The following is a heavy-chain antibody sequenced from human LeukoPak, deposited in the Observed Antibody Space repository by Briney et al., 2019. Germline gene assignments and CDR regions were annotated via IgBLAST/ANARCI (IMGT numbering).Heavy chain of an antibody. V-gene: IGHV3-30*02. D-gene: IGHD7-27*01. Sequence: GGSLRLSCAASGFTFSSYAMHWVRQAPGKGLEWVAFIRYDGSNKYYADSVKGRFTISRDNSKNTLYLQMNSLRAEDTAVYYCAKDLTGDHNYFDYWGQGTLVTVSS. CDR3: AKDLTGDHNYFDY. CDR2: IRYDGSNK. CDR1: GFTFSSYA. J-gene: IGHJ4*02.